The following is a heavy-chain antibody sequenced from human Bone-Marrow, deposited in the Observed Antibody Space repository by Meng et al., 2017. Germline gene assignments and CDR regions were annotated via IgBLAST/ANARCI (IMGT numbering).Heavy chain of an antibody. Sequence: VQSRAEVTRTVVSVQVSCTAPEGTFSSYAISWGCQSPGKGREWMGGIILIFGTANYEQKFQGRVMITADESTSTAYMEQSSLRSEDTAVYYCATLLRDYPFDYWGQGTLVTVSS. D-gene: IGHD2/OR15-2a*01. J-gene: IGHJ4*02. CDR3: ATLLRDYPFDY. CDR2: IILIFGTA. V-gene: IGHV1-69*01. CDR1: EGTFSSYA.